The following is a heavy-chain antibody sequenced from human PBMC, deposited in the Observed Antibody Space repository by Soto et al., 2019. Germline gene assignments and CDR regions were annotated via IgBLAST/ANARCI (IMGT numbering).Heavy chain of an antibody. CDR3: AREADYANWFDP. CDR2: ISSSSSTI. V-gene: IGHV3-48*01. Sequence: PGGSLRLPCSGSGFTVSSNYKSWVRQAPGKGLEWVSYISSSSSTIYYADSVKGRFAISRDNAKNSLYLQMNSLRAEDTAVYYCAREADYANWFDPWGQGTLVTVSS. J-gene: IGHJ5*02. D-gene: IGHD4-17*01. CDR1: GFTVSSNY.